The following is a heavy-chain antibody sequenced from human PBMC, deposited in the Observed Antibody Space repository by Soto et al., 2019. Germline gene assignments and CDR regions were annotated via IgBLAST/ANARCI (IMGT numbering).Heavy chain of an antibody. J-gene: IGHJ6*02. CDR3: ARDRRYDYVWGSYPNGMDV. V-gene: IGHV4-31*03. CDR2: IYYSGST. CDR1: GGSISSGGYY. D-gene: IGHD3-16*02. Sequence: SETLSLTCTVSGGSISSGGYYWSWIRQHPGKGLEWIGYIYYSGSTYYNPSLKSRVTISVDTSKNQFSLKLSSVTAADTAVYYCARDRRYDYVWGSYPNGMDVWGQGTTVTVS.